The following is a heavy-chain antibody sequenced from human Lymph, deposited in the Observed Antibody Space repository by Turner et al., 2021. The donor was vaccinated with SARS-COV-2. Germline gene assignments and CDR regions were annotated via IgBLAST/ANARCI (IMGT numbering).Heavy chain of an antibody. CDR2: IGYDGSNK. CDR3: AKDSNYYGRSGSWGYYYYGMDV. V-gene: IGHV3-33*06. Sequence: VESGGGVVQPGRSLRLACAASGFTFSSYGMHWVRQAPGKGLGWGAVIGYDGSNKYYADSVKGRLTISRDNSTNKAYLQMNNLRAEDTAVYYGAKDSNYYGRSGSWGYYYYGMDVWGQGTTVTVSS. J-gene: IGHJ6*02. D-gene: IGHD3-22*01. CDR1: GFTFSSYG.